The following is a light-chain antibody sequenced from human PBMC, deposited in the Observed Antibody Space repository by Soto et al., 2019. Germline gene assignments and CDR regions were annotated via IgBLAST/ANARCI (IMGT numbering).Light chain of an antibody. V-gene: IGLV2-8*01. J-gene: IGLJ1*01. CDR3: SSYAGTNIHYV. CDR1: SSDVGGYNY. CDR2: DVS. Sequence: QSALTQPPSASGSPGQSVTISCAGTSSDVGGYNYVSWYQQHPGKAPKLMIYDVSKRPSGVPDRFSGSKSGNTASLTVSGLQAEDEADYYCSSYAGTNIHYVFGTGTKVTV.